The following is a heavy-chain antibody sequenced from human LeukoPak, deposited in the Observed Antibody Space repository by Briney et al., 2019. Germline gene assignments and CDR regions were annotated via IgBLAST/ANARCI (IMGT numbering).Heavy chain of an antibody. Sequence: GGSLRLSCAASGFTVSSNYMSWVRQAPGKGLEWVSVICSGGSTYYADSVKGRFTISRDNSKNTLYLQMNSLRAEDTAVYYCARGGGFGEFYFDYWGQGTLVTVSS. CDR2: ICSGGST. D-gene: IGHD3-10*01. J-gene: IGHJ4*02. V-gene: IGHV3-66*01. CDR3: ARGGGFGEFYFDY. CDR1: GFTVSSNY.